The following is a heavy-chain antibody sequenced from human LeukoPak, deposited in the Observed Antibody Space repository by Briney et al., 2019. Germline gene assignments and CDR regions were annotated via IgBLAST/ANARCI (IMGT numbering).Heavy chain of an antibody. CDR2: IYYSGST. CDR3: ARAEFKSDSSGYVDDYYYGMDV. V-gene: IGHV4-59*01. D-gene: IGHD3-22*01. CDR1: GGSISSYY. Sequence: PSETLSLTCTVSGGSISSYYWSWIRQPPGKGLEWIGYIYYSGSTNYNPSLKRRVTISVDTSKNQFSLKLSSVTAADTAVYYCARAEFKSDSSGYVDDYYYGMDVWGQGTTVTVSS. J-gene: IGHJ6*02.